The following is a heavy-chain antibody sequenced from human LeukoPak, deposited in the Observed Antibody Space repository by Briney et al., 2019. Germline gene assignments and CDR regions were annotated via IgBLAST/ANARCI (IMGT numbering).Heavy chain of an antibody. CDR3: TVFGDSNH. CDR1: GFTGGNNY. D-gene: IGHD4-17*01. V-gene: IGHV3-53*01. Sequence: PGGSLRLSCAASGFTGGNNYVSWVRQAPGMGLEWVSAIHSSGATCYADSVKGRFTISRDTSKNTLYLQISSLRVEDTAVYYRTVFGDSNHWGQGTLVTVSS. J-gene: IGHJ5*02. CDR2: IHSSGAT.